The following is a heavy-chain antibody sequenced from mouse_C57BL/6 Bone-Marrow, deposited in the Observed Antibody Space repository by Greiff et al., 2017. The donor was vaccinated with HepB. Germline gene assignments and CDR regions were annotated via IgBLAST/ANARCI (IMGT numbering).Heavy chain of an antibody. CDR1: GYTFPAYT. Sequence: VQRVESGAELVKPGASLQLSCKASGYTFPAYTIHWVKQRSGQGLEWIGWFYPGSGSIKYNEKFKDKATLTADKSSSTVYMERSRSTSEDSAVYCCAGHEKGDYVPSACWGEGTLVSVSA. V-gene: IGHV1-62-2*01. J-gene: IGHJ3*01. CDR2: FYPGSGSI. CDR3: AGHEKGDYVPSAC. D-gene: IGHD1-1*02.